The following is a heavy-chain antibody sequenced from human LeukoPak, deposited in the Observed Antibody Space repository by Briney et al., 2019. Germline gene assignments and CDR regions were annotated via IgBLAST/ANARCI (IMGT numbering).Heavy chain of an antibody. Sequence: ASVKVSCKASGYRFNSYGISWVRQAPGQGLKWMGWISGFNGNTNDAQKFQGRVTMTTDTSTSTAYMELRSLRSDDTAVYYCARDLVHHRLLATVYNWFDPWGQGTLVTVSS. J-gene: IGHJ5*02. CDR3: ARDLVHHRLLATVYNWFDP. CDR2: ISGFNGNT. D-gene: IGHD3-3*02. V-gene: IGHV1-18*01. CDR1: GYRFNSYG.